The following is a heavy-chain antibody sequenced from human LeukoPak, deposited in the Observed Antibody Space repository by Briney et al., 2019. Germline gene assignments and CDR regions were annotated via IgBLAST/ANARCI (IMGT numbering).Heavy chain of an antibody. Sequence: GGSLRLSCAASGFTFNNYAMNWVRQAPGKGLEWVPVISGSGGTTYYADSVKGRFTISRDSSKNTLYLQMNSLRAEDTAVYYCAKVSGGGLYYDGMDVWGQGTTVTVSS. CDR1: GFTFNNYA. V-gene: IGHV3-23*01. D-gene: IGHD1-14*01. J-gene: IGHJ6*02. CDR3: AKVSGGGLYYDGMDV. CDR2: ISGSGGTT.